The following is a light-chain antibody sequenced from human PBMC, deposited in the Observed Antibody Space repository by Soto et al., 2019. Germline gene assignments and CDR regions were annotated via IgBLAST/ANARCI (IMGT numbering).Light chain of an antibody. CDR2: EVR. Sequence: QSALTQPASVSGSPGQSITISCAGTMRDVGAYNLVSWYQQHPGRAPQLIIYEVRNRPSGISFRFSGSKSGNTASLTISGLQAEDEADYYCQSYDSRLSGYVFGTGTKVTVL. J-gene: IGLJ1*01. V-gene: IGLV2-14*01. CDR3: QSYDSRLSGYV. CDR1: MRDVGAYNL.